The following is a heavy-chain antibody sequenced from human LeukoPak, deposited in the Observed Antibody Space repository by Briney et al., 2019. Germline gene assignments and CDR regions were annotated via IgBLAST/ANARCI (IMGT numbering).Heavy chain of an antibody. V-gene: IGHV4-59*01. D-gene: IGHD6-19*01. CDR1: GASISSYY. Sequence: SETLSLTCTVSGASISSYYWSWIRQPPGKGLEWIGYIYHSGSTNYNPSLKSRVTISVDTSKNQFSLKLSSVTAADTAVYYCASLAVAGNFDYWGQGTLVTVSS. J-gene: IGHJ4*02. CDR3: ASLAVAGNFDY. CDR2: IYHSGST.